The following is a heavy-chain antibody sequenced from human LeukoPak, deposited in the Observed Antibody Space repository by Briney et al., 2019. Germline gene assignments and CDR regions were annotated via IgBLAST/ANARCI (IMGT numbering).Heavy chain of an antibody. Sequence: ASVKVSCKASGGTFSSYAISWVRQAPRPGLEWMGRIIPILGIANYAQMFQGRVTITADKSTSTAYMELSSLRAEDTAVYYCASTLSGYYYDSSGYYHWGQGTLVTVSS. J-gene: IGHJ5*02. CDR2: IIPILGIA. CDR1: GGTFSSYA. V-gene: IGHV1-69*04. D-gene: IGHD3-22*01. CDR3: ASTLSGYYYDSSGYYH.